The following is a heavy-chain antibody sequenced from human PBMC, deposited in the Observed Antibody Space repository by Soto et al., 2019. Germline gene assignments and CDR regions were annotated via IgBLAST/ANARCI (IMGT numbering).Heavy chain of an antibody. CDR1: GDSISDVDYY. V-gene: IGHV4-30-4*01. CDR2: FYDSGTS. D-gene: IGHD3-22*01. CDR3: ARGTRDYLVTTGPGYGMDV. J-gene: IGHJ6*02. Sequence: QVQLQESGPGLVKPSQTLSLTCTVSGDSISDVDYYWSWFRQTPREGLEWIGAFYDSGTSYYSPSLKRRMTISVDSSKNQFSLTLTSVTAADTAVYYCARGTRDYLVTTGPGYGMDVWGQGTTVTVSS.